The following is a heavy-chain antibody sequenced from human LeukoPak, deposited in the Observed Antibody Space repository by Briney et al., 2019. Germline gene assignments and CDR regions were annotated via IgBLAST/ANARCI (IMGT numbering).Heavy chain of an antibody. CDR1: GYTFTSYY. V-gene: IGHV1-2*02. D-gene: IGHD6-13*01. J-gene: IGHJ1*01. CDR2: INPNSGGT. CDR3: ARSAAGYAEYFQH. Sequence: GSVKVSCQASGYTFTSYYMHWVRQAPGQGLEWMGWINPNSGGTNYAQKFQGRVTMTRDTSISTAYMELSRLRSDDTAVYYCARSAAGYAEYFQHWGQGTLVTVSS.